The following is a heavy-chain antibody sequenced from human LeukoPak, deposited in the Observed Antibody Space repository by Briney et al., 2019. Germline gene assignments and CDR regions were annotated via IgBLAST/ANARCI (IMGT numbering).Heavy chain of an antibody. D-gene: IGHD3-16*01. CDR1: GFTFSNNW. CDR2: IRSDGSHT. J-gene: IGHJ4*02. CDR3: ARGDDYVWGSYCPTFDY. V-gene: IGHV3-30*02. Sequence: GGSLRLSCAVSGFTFSNNWMSWARQAPGKGLEWVAFIRSDGSHTYCADSVRGRFTISRDNSKNTLYLQTNSLRAEDTAVYYCARGDDYVWGSYCPTFDYWGQGTLVTVSS.